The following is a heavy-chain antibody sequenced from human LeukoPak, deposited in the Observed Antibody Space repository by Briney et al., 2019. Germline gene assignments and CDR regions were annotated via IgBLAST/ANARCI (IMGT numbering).Heavy chain of an antibody. CDR2: ISWNSGNI. V-gene: IGHV3-9*01. CDR3: AKSRGGYNYYYGMDV. CDR1: GFTFGDYA. Sequence: PGGSLRLSCAASGFTFGDYAMHWVRQPPGKGLEWVSGISWNSGNIDYADSVKGRFTISRDNAENSLYLQMNSLRADDTALYYCAKSRGGYNYYYGMDVWGQGTTVTVSS. J-gene: IGHJ6*02. D-gene: IGHD3-10*01.